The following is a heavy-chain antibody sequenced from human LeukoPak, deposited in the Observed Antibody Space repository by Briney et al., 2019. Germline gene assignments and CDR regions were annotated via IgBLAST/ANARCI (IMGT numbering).Heavy chain of an antibody. CDR2: ISSNGGRT. Sequence: GGSLRLSCVASGFTFNNYALHWVRQAPGKGLEFVAAISSNGGRTYYEKSVKGRFTISRDNIKNMLFLQMGSLRGDDTAVYYCAREVLPAANGDNCFDPWGQGSLVTVSA. CDR1: GFTFNNYA. J-gene: IGHJ5*02. CDR3: AREVLPAANGDNCFDP. V-gene: IGHV3-64*01. D-gene: IGHD2-2*01.